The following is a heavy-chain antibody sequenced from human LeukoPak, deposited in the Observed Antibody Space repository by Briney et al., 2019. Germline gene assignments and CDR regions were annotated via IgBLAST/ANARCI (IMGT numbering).Heavy chain of an antibody. CDR3: ARDGVVVPVNDAFDI. V-gene: IGHV3-74*01. D-gene: IGHD2-2*01. CDR2: ITSDGSST. Sequence: PGGSLRLSCAASGFTFTDYWMHWVRQVPGKGLVWVSHITSDGSSTGYADSAKGRFTISRDNAKNSLYLQMNSLRAEDTAVYYCARDGVVVPVNDAFDIWGQGTMVTVSS. J-gene: IGHJ3*02. CDR1: GFTFTDYW.